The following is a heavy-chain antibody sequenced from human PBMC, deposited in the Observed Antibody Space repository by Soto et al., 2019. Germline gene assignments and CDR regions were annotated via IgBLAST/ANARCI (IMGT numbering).Heavy chain of an antibody. V-gene: IGHV3-23*01. CDR2: ISGPGHRT. J-gene: IGHJ6*02. Sequence: PGGSLRLSCAASGFTFSSNAVNWVRQAPGKGLEWVSAISGPGHRTYYADSVKGRFTVSSDNSKKTVYLQMNSLRAEDTAIYYCARGRIQLWSDMDVWGQGTTVTVSS. D-gene: IGHD5-18*01. CDR1: GFTFSSNA. CDR3: ARGRIQLWSDMDV.